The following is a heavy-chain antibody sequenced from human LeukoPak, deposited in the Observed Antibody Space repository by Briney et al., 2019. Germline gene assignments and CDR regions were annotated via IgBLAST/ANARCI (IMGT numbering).Heavy chain of an antibody. CDR3: AKSQTSTADEYFHY. Sequence: GGSLRLSCAASGFTLNSYAMTWVRQAPGKGLEWVSGISGSGSSTYYADSVKGRFTISRDNSKNTLYLQMNSLGAEDTAVYYSAKSQTSTADEYFHYWGQGTLVTVSS. J-gene: IGHJ1*01. CDR2: ISGSGSST. D-gene: IGHD2/OR15-2a*01. CDR1: GFTLNSYA. V-gene: IGHV3-23*01.